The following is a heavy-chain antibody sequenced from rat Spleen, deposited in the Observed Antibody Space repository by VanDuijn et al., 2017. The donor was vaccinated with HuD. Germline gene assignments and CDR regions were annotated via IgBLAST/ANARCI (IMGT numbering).Heavy chain of an antibody. CDR3: TTAVTIAAIGVMDA. Sequence: EVQLVESGGGLVQPGRSLKLSCVASGFTFNYYWMTWIRQAPGKGLEWVAYISTGGGSTYYRDSVKGRFTISRDNAKSTLYLQMDSLRSEDTATYYCTTAVTIAAIGVMDAWGQGASVTVSS. V-gene: IGHV5-31*01. J-gene: IGHJ4*01. CDR2: ISTGGGST. CDR1: GFTFNYYW. D-gene: IGHD1-2*01.